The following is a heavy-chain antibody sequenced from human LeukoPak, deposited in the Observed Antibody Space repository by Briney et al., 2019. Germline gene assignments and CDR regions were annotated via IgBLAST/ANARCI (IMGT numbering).Heavy chain of an antibody. D-gene: IGHD3-3*01. CDR2: IKQDGSEK. V-gene: IGHV3-7*01. CDR1: GFTFSSYW. CDR3: ARAISYDFWSGYYATPPNWFDP. J-gene: IGHJ5*02. Sequence: PGGSLRLSCAASGFTFSSYWMSWVRQAPGKGLEWVANIKQDGSEKYYVDSVKGRFTIPRDNAKNSLYLQMNSLRAEDTAVYYCARAISYDFWSGYYATPPNWFDPWGQGTLVTVSS.